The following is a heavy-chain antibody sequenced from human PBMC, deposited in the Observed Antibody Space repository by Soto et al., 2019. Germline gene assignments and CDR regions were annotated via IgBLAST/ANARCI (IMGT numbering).Heavy chain of an antibody. CDR1: GFTFSDYG. D-gene: IGHD2-15*01. Sequence: PGGSLRLSCVGSGFTFSDYGMNWVRQAPGKGLQWVSSISSGSDFIYYEASVTGRFTVSRDNARNSLYLQMNSLRDEDTAIYYCARDFRLQWRLGYWGKGSLVTVSS. V-gene: IGHV3-21*01. CDR2: ISSGSDFI. J-gene: IGHJ4*02. CDR3: ARDFRLQWRLGY.